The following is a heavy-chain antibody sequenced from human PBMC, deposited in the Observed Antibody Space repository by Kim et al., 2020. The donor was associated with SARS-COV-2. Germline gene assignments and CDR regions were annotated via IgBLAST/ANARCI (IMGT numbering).Heavy chain of an antibody. CDR2: INHSGST. CDR3: ARDTPLLYSSSWYLGSYFDY. Sequence: SETLSLTCAVYGGSFSGYYWSWIRQPPGKGLEWIGEINHSGSTNYNPSLKSRVTISVDTSKNQFSLKLSSVTAADTAVYYCARDTPLLYSSSWYLGSYFDYWGQRTLVTVSS. D-gene: IGHD6-13*01. CDR1: GGSFSGYY. J-gene: IGHJ4*02. V-gene: IGHV4-34*01.